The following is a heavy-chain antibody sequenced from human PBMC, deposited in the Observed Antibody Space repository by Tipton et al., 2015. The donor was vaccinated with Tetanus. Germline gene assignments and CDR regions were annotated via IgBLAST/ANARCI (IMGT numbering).Heavy chain of an antibody. CDR2: IYHTDST. V-gene: IGHV4-30-2*01. D-gene: IGHD6-13*01. J-gene: IGHJ4*02. CDR1: GGLITTGGYS. Sequence: TLSLTCTVSGGLITTGGYSWGWIRQLPGQGLEWLGYIYHTDSTDYNPSVRRRLTLSLQRSKNQVSLKLISVTAADTAVYFCAGVTAQRTELYFDHWGQGTLVTVSS. CDR3: AGVTAQRTELYFDH.